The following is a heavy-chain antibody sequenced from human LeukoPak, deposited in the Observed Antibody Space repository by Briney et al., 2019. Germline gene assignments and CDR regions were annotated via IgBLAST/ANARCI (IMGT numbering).Heavy chain of an antibody. V-gene: IGHV4-39*07. J-gene: IGHJ5*02. CDR3: ARGRYYYGSGSVGDNWFDP. D-gene: IGHD3-10*01. Sequence: SETLSLTCTVSGGSISSSSYYWGWIRQPPGKGLEWIGSIYYSGSTYYNPALKSRVTISVDTSKNQFSLKLSSVTAADTAVYYCARGRYYYGSGSVGDNWFDPWGQGTLVTVSS. CDR2: IYYSGST. CDR1: GGSISSSSYY.